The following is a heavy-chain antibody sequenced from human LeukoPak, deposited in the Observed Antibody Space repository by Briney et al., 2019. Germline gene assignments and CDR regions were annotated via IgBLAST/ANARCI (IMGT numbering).Heavy chain of an antibody. CDR3: TTIKRGNIFGYFDF. CDR2: ASVTGNP. J-gene: IGHJ4*02. CDR1: GGSISSRY. Sequence: SETLSLTCTVAGGSISSRYWSWIRRPPGRALEWVGYASVTGNPDYNLSLKSRVTISVDTSKNQLSLRLSSVTAADTAVYYCTTIKRGNIFGYFDFWGQGILVTVSS. V-gene: IGHV4-59*11. D-gene: IGHD5-18*01.